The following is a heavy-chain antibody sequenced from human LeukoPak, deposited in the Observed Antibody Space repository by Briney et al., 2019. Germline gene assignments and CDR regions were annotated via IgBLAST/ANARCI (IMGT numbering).Heavy chain of an antibody. CDR1: GFTFSSSA. Sequence: PGGSLRLSCTASGFTFSSSAMNWVRHIPGKRLEWLSYISSTSSTIYYADSVKGRFTVSRDNTKNSLYLQMNSLRAEDTAVYYCARLTRQLSGSTNDYWGPGTLVTVSS. V-gene: IGHV3-48*01. CDR2: ISSTSSTI. CDR3: ARLTRQLSGSTNDY. D-gene: IGHD3-10*01. J-gene: IGHJ4*02.